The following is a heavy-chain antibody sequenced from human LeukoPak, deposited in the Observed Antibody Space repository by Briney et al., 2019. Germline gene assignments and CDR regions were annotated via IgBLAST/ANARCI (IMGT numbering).Heavy chain of an antibody. D-gene: IGHD1-26*01. J-gene: IGHJ4*02. V-gene: IGHV4-34*01. Sequence: SETLSLTCAVYGDSFSGYYWSWIRKPPGKGLEWIAEINHRRTTHYNPSLKSRVNISADTSKNQFSLHLDSVTAADTAVYYCARSWAGMYYPFYYFDYWGQGTLVSVSS. CDR3: ARSWAGMYYPFYYFDY. CDR2: INHRRTT. CDR1: GDSFSGYY.